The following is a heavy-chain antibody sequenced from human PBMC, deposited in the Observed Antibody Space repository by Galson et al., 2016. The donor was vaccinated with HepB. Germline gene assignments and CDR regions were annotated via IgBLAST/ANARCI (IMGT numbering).Heavy chain of an antibody. CDR1: GYAFTLYA. D-gene: IGHD2-21*02. V-gene: IGHV1-3*01. Sequence: SVKVSCKASGYAFTLYAIHWVRQAPGQGLEWMGWLPGGSDKTQSSQKFQGRVTITRDTSASTAYMELTSLTSEDTAVYFCARDNGGYFLDYWGQGTLVTVSS. J-gene: IGHJ4*02. CDR2: LPGGSDKT. CDR3: ARDNGGYFLDY.